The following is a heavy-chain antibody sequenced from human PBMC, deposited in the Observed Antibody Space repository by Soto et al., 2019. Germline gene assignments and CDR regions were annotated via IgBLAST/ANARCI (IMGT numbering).Heavy chain of an antibody. D-gene: IGHD3-10*01. CDR2: IYHSGGA. J-gene: IGHJ6*02. Sequence: SETLSLTCTVSGDSITSGGYYWSWLRQPPGKGLEWIGYIYHSGGASYNPSLSGRAVISIDTSKTQFSLRLNAVTAADTATYFCARDYYGAGSQYYYYGMEVWGQGTTVTVSS. V-gene: IGHV4-31*03. CDR1: GDSITSGGYY. CDR3: ARDYYGAGSQYYYYGMEV.